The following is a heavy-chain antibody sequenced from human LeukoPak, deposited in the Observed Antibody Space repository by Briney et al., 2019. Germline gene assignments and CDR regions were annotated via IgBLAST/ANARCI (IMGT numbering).Heavy chain of an antibody. J-gene: IGHJ4*02. D-gene: IGHD4-11*01. V-gene: IGHV3-15*01. CDR3: TTDFYSNYDYFDY. CDR1: GFTFSNAW. Sequence: GGSLRLSCAASGFTFSNAWMSWVRQAPGKGLEWVGRVKSKTDGGTTDYAAPVKGRFTISRDDSKNTLYLQMNSLKTEDAAVYYCTTDFYSNYDYFDYWGQGTLVTVSS. CDR2: VKSKTDGGTT.